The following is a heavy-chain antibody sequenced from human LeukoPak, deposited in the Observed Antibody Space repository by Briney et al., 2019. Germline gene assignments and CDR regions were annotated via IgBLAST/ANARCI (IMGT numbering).Heavy chain of an antibody. V-gene: IGHV4-30-2*01. D-gene: IGHD2-2*01. J-gene: IGHJ5*02. CDR1: GGSLSRGGYS. CDR2: IYHSGST. Sequence: PSETLSLTCAVSGGSLSRGGYSCRWIRQPPGKCLEWIGYIYHSGSTYYNPSLKSRVTISVDRSKNQFSLKLSSVTAADTAVYYCARYCSSTSCHGYWFDPWGQGTLVTVSS. CDR3: ARYCSSTSCHGYWFDP.